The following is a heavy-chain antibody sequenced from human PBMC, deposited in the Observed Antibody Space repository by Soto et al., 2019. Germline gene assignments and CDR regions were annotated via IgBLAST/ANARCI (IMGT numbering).Heavy chain of an antibody. CDR2: ISGSGGVT. D-gene: IGHD3-10*01. Sequence: EVELLESGGGLVQPGWSLRLSCVASGFTFKNYDMRGIRQAPGKGLDGVAGISGSGGVTYYADSVMGRFTISRYNSKNPLYLQMNSLKAEDTGIYYCAKKRQFRSYYASAGHYDHWCKGTPVTFYS. CDR1: GFTFKNYD. CDR3: AKKRQFRSYYASAGHYDH. V-gene: IGHV3-23*01. J-gene: IGHJ4*02.